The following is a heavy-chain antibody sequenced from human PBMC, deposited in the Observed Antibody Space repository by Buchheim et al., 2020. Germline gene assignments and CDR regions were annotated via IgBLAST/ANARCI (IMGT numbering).Heavy chain of an antibody. V-gene: IGHV3-74*01. CDR1: GFTFSTYL. J-gene: IGHJ4*02. Sequence: EVQLVESGGGLVQPGGSLRLSCAASGFTFSTYLMHWVRQAPEKGLVWVLHMSGDGSRTRYADSAKGRFTISRDNAKNTLYLQMNSLRAEDTAVYYCARLGPYSSSSAFDYWGQGTL. CDR2: MSGDGSRT. D-gene: IGHD6-6*01. CDR3: ARLGPYSSSSAFDY.